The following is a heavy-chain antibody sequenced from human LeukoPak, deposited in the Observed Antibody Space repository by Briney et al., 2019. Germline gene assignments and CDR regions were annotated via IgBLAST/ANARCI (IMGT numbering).Heavy chain of an antibody. V-gene: IGHV3-11*04. D-gene: IGHD2-2*01. CDR2: ISSSGSTI. CDR3: ARGLFLLSGYMDV. CDR1: GFTFSDYY. J-gene: IGHJ6*03. Sequence: NPGGSLRLSRAASGFTFSDYYMSWIRQAPGKGLEWVSYISSSGSTIYYADSVKGRFTISRDNAKNSLYPQMNSLRAEDTAVYYCARGLFLLSGYMDVWGKGTTVTVSS.